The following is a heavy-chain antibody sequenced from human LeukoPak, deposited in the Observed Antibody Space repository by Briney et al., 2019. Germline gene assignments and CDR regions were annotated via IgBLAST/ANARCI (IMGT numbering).Heavy chain of an antibody. CDR2: ISGYNGNT. Sequence: ASVKVSCKASGYTFTIYGITWVRQAPGQGLEWMGWISGYNGNTDYAQKLQGRVTMTTDTSTSTAYMELRSLRSDDTAVYYCARDRQQLVLAYYYYMDVWGKGTTVTISS. V-gene: IGHV1-18*01. J-gene: IGHJ6*03. CDR1: GYTFTIYG. D-gene: IGHD6-13*01. CDR3: ARDRQQLVLAYYYYMDV.